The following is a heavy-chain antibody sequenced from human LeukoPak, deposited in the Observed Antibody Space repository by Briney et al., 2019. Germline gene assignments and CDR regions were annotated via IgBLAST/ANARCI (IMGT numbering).Heavy chain of an antibody. D-gene: IGHD3-22*01. CDR3: AREGSGYYYADY. V-gene: IGHV3-33*08. CDR2: IWYDGSNK. J-gene: IGHJ4*02. CDR1: GFTFSSYG. Sequence: GGSLRLSCAASGFTFSSYGMHWVRQAPGKGLEWVAVIWYDGSNKYYADSVKGRFTISRDNSKNTLYLQMNSLRAEDTAVYYCAREGSGYYYADYWGQGTLVTVSS.